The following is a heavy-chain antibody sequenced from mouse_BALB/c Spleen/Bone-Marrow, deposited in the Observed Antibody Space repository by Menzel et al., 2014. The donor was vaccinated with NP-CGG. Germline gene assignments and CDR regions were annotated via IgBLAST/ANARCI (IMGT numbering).Heavy chain of an antibody. J-gene: IGHJ3*01. CDR1: GFNIKDTY. CDR2: IDPANGNT. D-gene: IGHD2-10*02. V-gene: IGHV14-3*02. CDR3: AGSGGYGNYLAWFAY. Sequence: EVQLQQSGAELVKPGASVKLSCTASGFNIKDTYMHWVQQRPEQGLEWIGRIDPANGNTKYDPKFQGKATITADTSSNTAYLQLSSQTSEDTAVYYCAGSGGYGNYLAWFAYWGQGTLVTVSA.